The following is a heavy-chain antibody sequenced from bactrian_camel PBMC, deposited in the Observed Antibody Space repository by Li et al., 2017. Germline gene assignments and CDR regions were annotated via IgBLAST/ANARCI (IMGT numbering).Heavy chain of an antibody. CDR2: ISSGGSNT. D-gene: IGHD4*01. J-gene: IGHJ4*01. Sequence: VQLVESGGGLVQPGESLRLSCAASGFAFDQYSMNWAREIPGKELEWLGSISSGGSNTFYSRAVRGRFFITRDNSQNKTYLRLTSLSPEDTGTYYCTKARQPKMMTDYERTAPVLSQGTQVTVS. CDR1: GFAFDQYS. V-gene: IGHV3S36*01.